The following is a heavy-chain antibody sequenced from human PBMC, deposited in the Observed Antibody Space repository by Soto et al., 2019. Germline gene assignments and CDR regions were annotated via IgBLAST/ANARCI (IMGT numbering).Heavy chain of an antibody. V-gene: IGHV3-23*01. CDR1: GFTFSSYA. Sequence: EVQLLESGGGLVQPGGSLRLSCAASGFTFSSYAMSWVRQAPGKGLEWVSAISGSGGSTYYADSVKGRFTISRDNSKNTRYLQMNSLIAEDTAVYYCAKDRAHPSSGWDLISAFDIWGQGTMVTVSS. CDR2: ISGSGGST. CDR3: AKDRAHPSSGWDLISAFDI. J-gene: IGHJ3*02. D-gene: IGHD6-19*01.